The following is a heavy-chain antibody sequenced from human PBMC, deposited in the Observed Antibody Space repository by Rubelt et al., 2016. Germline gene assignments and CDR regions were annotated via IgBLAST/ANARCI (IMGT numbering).Heavy chain of an antibody. V-gene: IGHV4-39*07. CDR1: GGSISSSSYY. CDR2: MYYGGST. D-gene: IGHD6-19*01. CDR3: ASGYSSGWYPNWFDP. J-gene: IGHJ5*02. Sequence: QLQLQESGPGLVKPSETLSLTCTVSGGSISSSSYYWGWIRQPPGKGLEWIGSMYYGGSTYYNPPLKGPGTISEAKSKNQFSLKLSSVSAADKAVYYWASGYSSGWYPNWFDPWGQGTLVTVSS.